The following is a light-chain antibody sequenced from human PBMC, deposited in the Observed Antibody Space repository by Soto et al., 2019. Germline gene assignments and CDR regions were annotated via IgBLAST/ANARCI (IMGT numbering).Light chain of an antibody. CDR3: QQYAKWPWT. V-gene: IGKV3-15*01. J-gene: IGKJ1*01. CDR2: AGS. CDR1: QSVSTN. Sequence: EIVMTQSPVTLSVSPGERATLSCSASQSVSTNLAWYQQKPGQAPRLLIYAGSTRATGIPASFSGGGSGTEFTLTISSLQSEDFAVYYCQQYAKWPWTFGQGTKVDIK.